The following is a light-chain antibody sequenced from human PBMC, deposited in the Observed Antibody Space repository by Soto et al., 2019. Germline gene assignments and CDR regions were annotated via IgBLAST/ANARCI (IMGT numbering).Light chain of an antibody. CDR1: SSNIGSNY. J-gene: IGLJ2*01. V-gene: IGLV1-47*01. CDR3: AAWDDSLSGVV. CDR2: RNN. Sequence: QSVLTQPHSASGTPGQRVTISCSGSSSNIGSNYVFWYQHLPGTAPKLLIYRNNQRPSGVPDRFSGSKSGTSASLAISGLRSDDETDYYCAAWDDSLSGVVFGGGTKLTVL.